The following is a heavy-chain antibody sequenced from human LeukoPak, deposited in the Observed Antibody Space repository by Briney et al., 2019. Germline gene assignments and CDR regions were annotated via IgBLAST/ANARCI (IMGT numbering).Heavy chain of an antibody. D-gene: IGHD6-13*01. Sequence: GGSLRLSCAASGFPFSNYWMHWVRQAPGKGLVWVSRVNSDGSTTNYAGSVKGRFTISRDNAENTLYMRMNSLRPEDTAVYYCARGYYSSSRFDSWGQGTLVTVSS. V-gene: IGHV3-74*01. CDR3: ARGYYSSSRFDS. CDR2: VNSDGSTT. J-gene: IGHJ4*02. CDR1: GFPFSNYW.